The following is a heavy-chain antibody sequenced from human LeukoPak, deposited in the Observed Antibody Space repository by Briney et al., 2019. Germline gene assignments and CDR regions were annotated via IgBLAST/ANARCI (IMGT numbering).Heavy chain of an antibody. Sequence: ASVKVSCKASGYTFTSYYMHWVRQAPGQGLEWMGWINPNSGGTNYAQKFQGRVTMTRDTSISTAYMELSRLRSDDTAVYYCARMFYYDSSGYYGYWGQGTLVTVSS. D-gene: IGHD3-22*01. J-gene: IGHJ4*02. V-gene: IGHV1-2*02. CDR1: GYTFTSYY. CDR2: INPNSGGT. CDR3: ARMFYYDSSGYYGY.